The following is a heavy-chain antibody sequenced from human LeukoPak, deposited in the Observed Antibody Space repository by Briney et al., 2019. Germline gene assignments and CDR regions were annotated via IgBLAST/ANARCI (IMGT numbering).Heavy chain of an antibody. CDR1: GYTFISYG. J-gene: IGHJ4*02. CDR3: ARDGYGSGKGFFDY. CDR2: ISAFDGNT. Sequence: GASVKVSCRASGYTFISYGFTWVRQAPGQGPEWMGWISAFDGNTNSAQKFQGRVTMTTDTSSSTAYMELRSLTSDDTAVYYCARDGYGSGKGFFDYWGQGTLVTVSS. D-gene: IGHD3-10*01. V-gene: IGHV1-18*01.